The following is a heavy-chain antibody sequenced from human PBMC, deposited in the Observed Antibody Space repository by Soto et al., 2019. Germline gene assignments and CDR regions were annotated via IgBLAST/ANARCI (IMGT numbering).Heavy chain of an antibody. CDR2: IVVGSGNT. CDR3: AAQGGYYYGMDV. D-gene: IGHD3-16*01. Sequence: ASVKVSCKASGFTFTSSAMRWVRQARGQRLEWIGWIVVGSGNTNYAQKFQERVTITRDMSTSTAYMELSSMRSEDTAVYYCAAQGGYYYGMDVWGQGTTVTVSS. V-gene: IGHV1-58*02. J-gene: IGHJ6*02. CDR1: GFTFTSSA.